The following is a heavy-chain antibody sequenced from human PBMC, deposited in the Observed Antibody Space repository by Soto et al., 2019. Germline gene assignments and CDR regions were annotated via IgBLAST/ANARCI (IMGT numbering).Heavy chain of an antibody. CDR1: GDSITAGGYY. D-gene: IGHD1-1*01. J-gene: IGHJ5*01. CDR3: TRVRQGCSANNCYFDP. CDR2: VHISGHS. V-gene: IGHV4-4*02. Sequence: SVTLSLTSFVSGDSITAGGYYWNWVRQSPDQGLEWIAEVHISGHSNYKPSLRSRVSVSIDSSKNQFYLNLNSVTAADTAIYYCTRVRQGCSANNCYFDPWGQGTQVTVSS.